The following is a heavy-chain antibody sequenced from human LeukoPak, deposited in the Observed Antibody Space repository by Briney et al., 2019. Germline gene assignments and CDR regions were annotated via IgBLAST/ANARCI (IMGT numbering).Heavy chain of an antibody. J-gene: IGHJ5*02. Sequence: SETLPLTCTVSGGSVSSGSYYWSWIRQPPGKGLEWIGYIYYSGSTNYNPSLKSRVTISVDTSKNQFSLKLSSVTAADTAVYYCARELAELGYCSGGSCYSNWFDPWGQGTLVTVSS. V-gene: IGHV4-61*01. CDR2: IYYSGST. CDR1: GGSVSSGSYY. CDR3: ARELAELGYCSGGSCYSNWFDP. D-gene: IGHD2-15*01.